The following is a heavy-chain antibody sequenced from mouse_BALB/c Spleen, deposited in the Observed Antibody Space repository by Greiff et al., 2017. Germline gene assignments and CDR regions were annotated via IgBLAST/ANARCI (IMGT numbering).Heavy chain of an antibody. CDR3: ARTGGNYVRDAMDY. V-gene: IGHV1S135*01. CDR1: GYSFTSYY. CDR2: IDPFNGGT. D-gene: IGHD2-1*01. J-gene: IGHJ4*01. Sequence: VQLQQSGPELMKPGASVKISCKASGYSFTSYYMHWVKQSHGKSLEWIGYIDPFNGGTSYNQKFKGKATLTVDKSSSTAYMHLSSLTSEDSAVYYCARTGGNYVRDAMDYWGQGTSVTVSS.